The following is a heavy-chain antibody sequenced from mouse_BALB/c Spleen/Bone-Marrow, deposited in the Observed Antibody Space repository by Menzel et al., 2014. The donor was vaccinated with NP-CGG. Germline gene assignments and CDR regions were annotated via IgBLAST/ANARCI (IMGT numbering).Heavy chain of an antibody. CDR1: GCTFTDYV. J-gene: IGHJ1*01. CDR3: ARYYDYDWYFDV. CDR2: IYPGSGST. V-gene: IGHV1-77*01. Sequence: QVQLQQPGPELVKLGASVKMSCKASGCTFTDYVISWVKQRTGQGLEWIGEIYPGSGSTYYNEKFKGKATLTADKSSNTAYMQLSSLTSEDSAVYFCARYYDYDWYFDVWGAGTTVTVSS. D-gene: IGHD2-4*01.